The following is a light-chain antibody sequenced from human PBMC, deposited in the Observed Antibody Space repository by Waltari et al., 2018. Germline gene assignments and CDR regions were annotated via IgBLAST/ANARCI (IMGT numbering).Light chain of an antibody. J-gene: IGLJ3*02. Sequence: QSVLTQPPSASGTPGQGVTVSCSGSSSNLGRNGVSWYQQVPGTAPKLHIHTDNQRPSGVPDRFSGSKSGTSASLAISGLQSEDEAHYYCAAWDDSLNGRVFGGGTKVTVL. V-gene: IGLV1-44*01. CDR2: TDN. CDR1: SSNLGRNG. CDR3: AAWDDSLNGRV.